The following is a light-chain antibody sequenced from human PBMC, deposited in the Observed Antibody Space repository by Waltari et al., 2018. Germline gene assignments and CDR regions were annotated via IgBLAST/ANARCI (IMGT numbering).Light chain of an antibody. V-gene: IGLV2-14*01. Sequence: QSALTQPASVSGSPGQAITISCPGTSSDVGGFNYVTWYQQHPGKAPKIMIYDVSKRPSGVSNRFSGSRSGNTASLTISGLQAEDESDYYCSSYTNTNSWLFGGGTKLTVL. CDR3: SSYTNTNSWL. J-gene: IGLJ3*02. CDR2: DVS. CDR1: SSDVGGFNY.